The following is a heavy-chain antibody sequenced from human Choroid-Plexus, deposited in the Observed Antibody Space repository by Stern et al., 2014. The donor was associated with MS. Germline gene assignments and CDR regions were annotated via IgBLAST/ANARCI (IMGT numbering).Heavy chain of an antibody. CDR2: ISYDGSDK. Sequence: GGVAQPGRPLILSCAASGFTFSNFGMHWVRQAPGKGLEWVALISYDGSDKYYADSVKGRFTIFRDNSKNTLYMHMNSLRAEDTAVYYCAKDRQWSTYFFDYWGQGSLVTVSS. D-gene: IGHD2-15*01. V-gene: IGHV3-30*18. CDR3: AKDRQWSTYFFDY. CDR1: GFTFSNFG. J-gene: IGHJ4*02.